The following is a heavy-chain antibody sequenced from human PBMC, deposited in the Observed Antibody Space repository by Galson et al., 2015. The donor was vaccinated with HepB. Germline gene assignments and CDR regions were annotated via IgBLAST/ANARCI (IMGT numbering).Heavy chain of an antibody. J-gene: IGHJ4*02. Sequence: ETLSLTCTVSGGSISSSSDYRGWISQPPGKGLEWIGSINYSGSTYYNTSLKSRVTISVDTSRNQFSLKLSSVTAADTAVYYCARRGYWSGWYYFDYWGQGTLVTVSS. D-gene: IGHD6-19*01. CDR3: ARRGYWSGWYYFDY. V-gene: IGHV4-39*01. CDR2: INYSGST. CDR1: GGSISSSSDY.